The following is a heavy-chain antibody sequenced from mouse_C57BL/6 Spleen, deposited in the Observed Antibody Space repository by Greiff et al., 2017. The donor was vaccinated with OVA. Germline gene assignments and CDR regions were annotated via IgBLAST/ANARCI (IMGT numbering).Heavy chain of an antibody. CDR3: TSDYYGSSYVDY. Sequence: VQLQESGAELVRPGASVTLSCKASGYTFTDYEMHWVKQTPVHGLEWIGAIDPETGGTAYNQKFKGKAILTADKSSSTAYMELRSLTSEDSAVYYCTSDYYGSSYVDYWGQGTTLTVSS. CDR1: GYTFTDYE. V-gene: IGHV1-15*01. CDR2: IDPETGGT. J-gene: IGHJ2*01. D-gene: IGHD1-1*01.